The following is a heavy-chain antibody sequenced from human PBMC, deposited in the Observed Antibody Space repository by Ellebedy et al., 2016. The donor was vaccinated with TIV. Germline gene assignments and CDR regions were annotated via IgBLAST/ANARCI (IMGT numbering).Heavy chain of an antibody. CDR2: INPVNGNT. D-gene: IGHD5-12*01. Sequence: ASVKVSXXTSGYTFTSNIIHWVRQAPGQRLEWMGWINPVNGNTKYSQKFQGRVTITSDTSARTAYMELSSLGSEDTAVYYCARGKGGYSGYEGLYNYFDSWGQGTLVTVSS. CDR3: ARGKGGYSGYEGLYNYFDS. V-gene: IGHV1-3*01. CDR1: GYTFTSNI. J-gene: IGHJ5*01.